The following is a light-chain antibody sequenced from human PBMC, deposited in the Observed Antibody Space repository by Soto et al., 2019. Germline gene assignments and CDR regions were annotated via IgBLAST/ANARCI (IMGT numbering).Light chain of an antibody. Sequence: DIQMTQSPSTLSGSVGDRVTITCRASQSIGDSLAWYQQKPGKAPELLIYDVSTLQGGVPSRFSGTGSGTEFTLTISSLQPEDFATYYCQQYESLPLTFGQGTRLEI. CDR2: DVS. J-gene: IGKJ5*01. CDR1: QSIGDS. V-gene: IGKV1-5*01. CDR3: QQYESLPLT.